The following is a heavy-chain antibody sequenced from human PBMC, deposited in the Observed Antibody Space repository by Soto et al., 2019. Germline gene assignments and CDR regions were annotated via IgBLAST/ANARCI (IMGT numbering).Heavy chain of an antibody. D-gene: IGHD4-17*01. Sequence: GGSLRLSCAASGFTFSSYAMSWVRQAPGKGLEWVSAISGSGGSTYYADSVKGRFTISRDNSKNTLYLQMNSLRAEDTAVYYCAICYGDYYYYYYMDVWGKGTTVTVSS. CDR1: GFTFSSYA. V-gene: IGHV3-23*01. CDR2: ISGSGGST. J-gene: IGHJ6*03. CDR3: AICYGDYYYYYYMDV.